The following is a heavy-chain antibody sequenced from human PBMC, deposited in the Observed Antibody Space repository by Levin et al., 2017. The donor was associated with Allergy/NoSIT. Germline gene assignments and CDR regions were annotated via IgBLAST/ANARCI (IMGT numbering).Heavy chain of an antibody. D-gene: IGHD1-14*01. CDR1: GLTFNIYW. J-gene: IGHJ4*02. V-gene: IGHV3-74*01. CDR3: LTGTGYYYDF. Sequence: GGSLRLSCAASGLTFNIYWMHWVRQAPGKGLVWVSLIKSDGTTTRYADSVKGRFTISRDNAKNTVYLQMNNLRAEDTAVYYCLTGTGYYYDFWGQGTLVTVSS. CDR2: IKSDGTTT.